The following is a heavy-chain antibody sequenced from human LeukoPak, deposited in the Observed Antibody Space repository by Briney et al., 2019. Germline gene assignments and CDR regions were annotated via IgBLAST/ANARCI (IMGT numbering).Heavy chain of an antibody. CDR1: GFTFSSYG. CDR3: ARDTALNYYDSSGTDY. CDR2: IWYDGSNK. Sequence: QPGRSLRLSCAASGFTFSSYGMHWVRQAPGKGLEWVAVIWYDGSNKYYADSVKGRFTISRDNSKNTLYPQMNSLRAEDTAVYYCARDTALNYYDSSGTDYWGQGTLVTVSS. J-gene: IGHJ4*02. V-gene: IGHV3-33*01. D-gene: IGHD3-22*01.